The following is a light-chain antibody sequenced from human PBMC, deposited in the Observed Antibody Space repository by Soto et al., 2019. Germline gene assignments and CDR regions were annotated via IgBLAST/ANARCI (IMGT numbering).Light chain of an antibody. CDR2: DVS. J-gene: IGKJ5*01. CDR3: QQYGSSPPIT. CDR1: QSVSSY. Sequence: EVILTQSPGTLSLSPGDRATLSCRASQSVSSYLAWYQQKPGQAPRLLIYDVSNRATGIPARFSGSGSGTDFTLTISSLEPEDFAVYYCQQYGSSPPITFGQGTRLEIK. V-gene: IGKV3-20*01.